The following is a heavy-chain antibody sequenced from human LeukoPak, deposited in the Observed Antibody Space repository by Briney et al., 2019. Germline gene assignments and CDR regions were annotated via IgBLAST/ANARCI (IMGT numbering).Heavy chain of an antibody. J-gene: IGHJ4*02. Sequence: GGPLRLSCAASGFTFSSYSMNWVRQAPGKGLEWVSSISSSSSYIYYADSVKGRFTISRDNAKNSLYLQMNSLRAEDTAVYYCARDLYGDFAPSYYFDYWGQGTLVTVSS. CDR3: ARDLYGDFAPSYYFDY. CDR2: ISSSSSYI. CDR1: GFTFSSYS. D-gene: IGHD4-17*01. V-gene: IGHV3-21*01.